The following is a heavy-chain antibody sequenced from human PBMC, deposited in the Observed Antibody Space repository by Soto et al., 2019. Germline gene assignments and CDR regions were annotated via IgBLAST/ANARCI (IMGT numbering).Heavy chain of an antibody. CDR3: ASTYVLEWLFGPFDY. CDR1: GGSISSYY. Sequence: PSETLSLTCTVSGGSISSYYLSWIRQPPGKGLEWIGYIYYSGSTNYNPSLKSRVTVSVDTSKNQFSLKLSSVTAADTAVYYCASTYVLEWLFGPFDYWGQGTLVTVSS. V-gene: IGHV4-59*01. D-gene: IGHD3-3*01. J-gene: IGHJ4*02. CDR2: IYYSGST.